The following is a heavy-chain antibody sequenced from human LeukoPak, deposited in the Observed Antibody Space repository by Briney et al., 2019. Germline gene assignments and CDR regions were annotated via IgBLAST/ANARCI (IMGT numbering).Heavy chain of an antibody. Sequence: PSETLSLTCAVSGGSISSSNWWSWVRQPPGKGLEWIGEIYHSGSTNYNPSFKSRVTISVDKSKNQFSLKLSSVTAADTAVYYCGRGSGGGGYDSSGYSLRAFGYWGQGTLVTVSS. J-gene: IGHJ4*02. CDR1: GGSISSSNW. V-gene: IGHV4-4*02. CDR2: IYHSGST. D-gene: IGHD3-22*01. CDR3: GRGSGGGGYDSSGYSLRAFGY.